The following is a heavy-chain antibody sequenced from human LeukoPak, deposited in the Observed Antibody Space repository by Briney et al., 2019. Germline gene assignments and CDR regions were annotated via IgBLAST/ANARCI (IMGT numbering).Heavy chain of an antibody. CDR2: IYYSGST. V-gene: IGHV4-39*07. Sequence: SETLSLTCIVSGGSISSSSYYWGWIRQPPGKGLEWIGSIYYSGSTNYSPSLKSRVTISVDTSKNQFSLKLRSVTAADTAVYYCARPLYYYDSSGYDVWGQGTLVTVSS. CDR1: GGSISSSSYY. D-gene: IGHD3-22*01. CDR3: ARPLYYYDSSGYDV. J-gene: IGHJ4*02.